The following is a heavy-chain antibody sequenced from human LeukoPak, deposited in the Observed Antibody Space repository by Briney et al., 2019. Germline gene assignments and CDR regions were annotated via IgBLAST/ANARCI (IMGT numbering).Heavy chain of an antibody. CDR2: INHSGST. V-gene: IGHV4-34*01. Sequence: SETLSLTCAVYGGSFSGYYWSWIRQPPGKGLEWIGEINHSGSTNYNPSLKSRVTISVDTSKNQFSLKLGSVTAADTAVYYCARAHDYGDYSVDYWGQGTLVTVSS. J-gene: IGHJ4*02. D-gene: IGHD4-17*01. CDR1: GGSFSGYY. CDR3: ARAHDYGDYSVDY.